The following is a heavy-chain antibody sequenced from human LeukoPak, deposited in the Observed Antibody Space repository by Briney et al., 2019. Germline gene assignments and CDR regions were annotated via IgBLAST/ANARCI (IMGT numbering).Heavy chain of an antibody. CDR3: ARSKVPATGNWFDP. CDR2: INHSGST. V-gene: IGHV4-34*01. J-gene: IGHJ5*02. CDR1: GGSFSGYY. D-gene: IGHD2-21*02. Sequence: PSETLSLTCAVYGGSFSGYYWCWIRHPPGKGLEWIGEINHSGSTNYNPSLKSRVTISVDTSKRQFSLKLSSVTAAATAVYYCARSKVPATGNWFDPWGQGTLVTVSS.